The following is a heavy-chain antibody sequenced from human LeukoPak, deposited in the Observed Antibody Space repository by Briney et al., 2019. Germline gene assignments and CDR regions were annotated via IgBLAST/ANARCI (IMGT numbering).Heavy chain of an antibody. CDR1: GFTFSSYS. V-gene: IGHV3-21*04. J-gene: IGHJ4*02. Sequence: GSLRLSCAASGFTFSSYSMNWVRQAPGKGLEWVSSISSSSSYIYYADSVKGRFTISRDNAKNSLYLQMNSLRAEDTAVYYCARGKGNWNYGYWGQGTLVTVSS. D-gene: IGHD1-7*01. CDR2: ISSSSSYI. CDR3: ARGKGNWNYGY.